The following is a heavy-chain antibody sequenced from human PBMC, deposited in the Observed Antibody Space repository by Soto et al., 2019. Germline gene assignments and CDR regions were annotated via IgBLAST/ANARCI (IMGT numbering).Heavy chain of an antibody. D-gene: IGHD2-15*01. CDR1: CGSISSSNYY. V-gene: IGHV4-39*01. Sequence: ASETLSRTCTVSCGSISSSNYYWGWIRQPPGKGLDWIGNIYYSGTPYYNPSLKSRVTISIDTSKNQFSLRLNSVTAADTGVYYCARFVVPATRHPDFDHWGQGTLVTVSS. J-gene: IGHJ4*02. CDR2: IYYSGTP. CDR3: ARFVVPATRHPDFDH.